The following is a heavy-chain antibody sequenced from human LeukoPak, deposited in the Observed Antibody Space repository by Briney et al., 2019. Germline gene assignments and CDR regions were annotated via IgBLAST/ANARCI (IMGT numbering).Heavy chain of an antibody. CDR2: FNPNSGGT. V-gene: IGHV1-2*06. D-gene: IGHD6-6*01. CDR1: GYTFTGYY. Sequence: ASVKVSCKASGYTFTGYYMHWVRQAPGQGLEWMGRFNPNSGGTNHAQKFQGRVTMTRDTSISTAYMELSRLRSDDTAVYYCARDISIAARVDYWGQGTLVTVSS. J-gene: IGHJ4*02. CDR3: ARDISIAARVDY.